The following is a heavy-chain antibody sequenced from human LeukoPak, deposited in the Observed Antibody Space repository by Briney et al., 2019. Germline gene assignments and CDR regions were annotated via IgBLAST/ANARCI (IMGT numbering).Heavy chain of an antibody. CDR3: ARQYSSGWPWFDP. Sequence: SETLSLTCTVSGGSISSYYWSWIRQPPGKGLEWIGSIPYSGSTYYNASLKSRVTISVDTSKNQFSLKLTSVTAADAAMYYCARQYSSGWPWFDPWGQGTQVTVSS. CDR2: IPYSGST. V-gene: IGHV4-39*01. J-gene: IGHJ5*02. CDR1: GGSISSYY. D-gene: IGHD6-19*01.